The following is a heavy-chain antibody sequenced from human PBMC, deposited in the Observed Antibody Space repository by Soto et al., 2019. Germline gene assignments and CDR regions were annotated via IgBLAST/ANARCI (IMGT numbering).Heavy chain of an antibody. CDR1: GGPSSGYY. Sequence: SETLSLTCAVYGGPSSGYYWSWIRQPPGKGLEWIGEINHSGSTNYNPSLKSRVTISVDTSKNQFSLKLSSVTAADTAVYYCARDSSRWYRYYYGMDVWGQGTTVTVS. J-gene: IGHJ6*02. CDR3: ARDSSRWYRYYYGMDV. D-gene: IGHD6-13*01. V-gene: IGHV4-34*01. CDR2: INHSGST.